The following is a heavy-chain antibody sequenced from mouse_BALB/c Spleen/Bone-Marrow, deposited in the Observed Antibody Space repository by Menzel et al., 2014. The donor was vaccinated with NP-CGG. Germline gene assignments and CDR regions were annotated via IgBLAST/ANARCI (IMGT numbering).Heavy chain of an antibody. J-gene: IGHJ4*01. CDR2: INNGSSYT. CDR3: ARRRDGPYAMDY. CDR1: GFTFSSYG. Sequence: EVMLVESGGDLVKPGGSLKLSCAASGFTFSSYGMSWVRQTPDKRLEWVATINNGSSYTFYPDSVKGRFTIFRDNAKNTLYLQMSSLKSEDTAMYYCARRRDGPYAMDYWGQGTSVTVSS. D-gene: IGHD2-3*01. V-gene: IGHV5-6*01.